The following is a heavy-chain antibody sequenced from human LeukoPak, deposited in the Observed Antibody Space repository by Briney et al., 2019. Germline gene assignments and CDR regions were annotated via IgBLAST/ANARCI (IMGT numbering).Heavy chain of an antibody. J-gene: IGHJ6*03. CDR1: GGSISSYY. V-gene: IGHV4-59*01. CDR3: ARVGSGSSPSYWYYYYMDV. D-gene: IGHD2-15*01. CDR2: IYYSGST. Sequence: SETLSLTCTVSGGSISSYYWSWIRQPPGKGLEWIGYIYYSGSTNYNPSLKSRVTISVDTSKNQFSLKLSSVTAADTAVYYCARVGSGSSPSYWYYYYMDVWGKGTTVTVSS.